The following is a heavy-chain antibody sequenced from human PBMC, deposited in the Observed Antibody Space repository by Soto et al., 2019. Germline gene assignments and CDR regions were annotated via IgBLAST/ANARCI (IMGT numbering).Heavy chain of an antibody. V-gene: IGHV1-46*01. D-gene: IGHD3-3*02. CDR2: IIPSGGST. CDR3: ARALAPFYYYYGMDV. CDR1: GYTFTTYY. Sequence: ASVKVSCKASGYTFTTYYMHWVRQAPGQGLEWMGTIIPSGGSTNYAQKFQGRVTMTRDTSTSTAYMELSSLTSEDTAVYYCARALAPFYYYYGMDVWGQGTTVTVS. J-gene: IGHJ6*02.